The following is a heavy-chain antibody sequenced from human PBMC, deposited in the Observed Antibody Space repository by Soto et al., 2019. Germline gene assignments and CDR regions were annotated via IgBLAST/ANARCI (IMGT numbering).Heavy chain of an antibody. Sequence: QVQLVQSGAEVKKPGASVKVSCKASGYTFTGYYMHWVRQAPGQGPEWRGWINPNSGGTTYAQKFQGRVTVTRDTSISTAYMELSSLRSDDTAVYSCARGGSSSLDYWGQGTLVPVSS. J-gene: IGHJ4*02. D-gene: IGHD6-6*01. CDR3: ARGGSSSLDY. V-gene: IGHV1-2*02. CDR1: GYTFTGYY. CDR2: INPNSGGT.